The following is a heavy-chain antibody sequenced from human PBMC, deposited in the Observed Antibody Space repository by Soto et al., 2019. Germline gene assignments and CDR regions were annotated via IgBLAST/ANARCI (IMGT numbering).Heavy chain of an antibody. Sequence: EVQLLESGGGLVQPGGSLRLSCAASGFTFSSYAMSWVRQAPGKGLEWVSSISAGGGNTYYPDSVKGRFTISRDNSKNPLYLQKTSLTAADTVVYYCANGGEGLFNFDYWGQGTLVTVSS. V-gene: IGHV3-23*01. J-gene: IGHJ4*02. CDR3: ANGGEGLFNFDY. CDR2: ISAGGGNT. CDR1: GFTFSSYA. D-gene: IGHD3-3*01.